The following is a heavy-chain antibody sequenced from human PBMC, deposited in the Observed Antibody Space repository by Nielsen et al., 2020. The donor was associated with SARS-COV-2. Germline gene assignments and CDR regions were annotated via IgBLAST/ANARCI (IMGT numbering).Heavy chain of an antibody. D-gene: IGHD5-18*01. CDR3: AKDMDSYGPLDY. CDR2: ISYDGSNK. V-gene: IGHV3-30*04. CDR1: GFTFRGYT. Sequence: GESLKISCVASGFTFRGYTMSWVRQAPGKGLEWVAVISYDGSNKYYADSVKGRFTISRDNSKNTLYLQMNSLRTEDTALYYCAKDMDSYGPLDYWGQGTLVTVSS. J-gene: IGHJ4*02.